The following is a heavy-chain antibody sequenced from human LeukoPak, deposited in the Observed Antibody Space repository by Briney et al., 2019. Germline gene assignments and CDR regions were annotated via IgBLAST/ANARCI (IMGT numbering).Heavy chain of an antibody. J-gene: IGHJ6*03. Sequence: GGSLRLSCAASGFTFSSYAMSWVRQAPGKGLEWVSAISGSGGSTYYADSVKGRFTISRDNSKNTLYLQMNSLRAEDTAVYYCAKDHVDTAMVPGYYYYYMDVWGKGTTVTVS. V-gene: IGHV3-23*01. D-gene: IGHD5-18*01. CDR1: GFTFSSYA. CDR3: AKDHVDTAMVPGYYYYYMDV. CDR2: ISGSGGST.